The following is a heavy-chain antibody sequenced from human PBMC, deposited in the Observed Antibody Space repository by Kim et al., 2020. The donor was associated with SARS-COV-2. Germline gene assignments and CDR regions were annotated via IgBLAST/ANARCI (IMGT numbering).Heavy chain of an antibody. CDR2: ISWNSGSI. D-gene: IGHD5-12*01. CDR3: AKDIASGYDSRGGYFDY. J-gene: IGHJ4*02. V-gene: IGHV3-9*01. Sequence: GGSLRLSCAASGFTFDDYAMHWVRQAPGKGLEWVSGISWNSGSIGYADAVKGRFTISRDNAKNSLYLQMNSLRAEDTALYYCAKDIASGYDSRGGYFDYWGQGTLVTVS. CDR1: GFTFDDYA.